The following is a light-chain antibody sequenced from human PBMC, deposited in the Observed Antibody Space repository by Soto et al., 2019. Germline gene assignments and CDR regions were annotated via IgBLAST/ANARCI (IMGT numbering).Light chain of an antibody. CDR1: QTITKW. CDR2: DAS. V-gene: IGKV1-5*01. Sequence: GDRVTITCRSSQTITKWLAWYQQKPGKAPRLLIYDASSLESWVSSRFSVSGSWTEFTLTIIRLGPEYFAVYYCQQRSNWPITFGQGTRLEIK. J-gene: IGKJ5*01. CDR3: QQRSNWPIT.